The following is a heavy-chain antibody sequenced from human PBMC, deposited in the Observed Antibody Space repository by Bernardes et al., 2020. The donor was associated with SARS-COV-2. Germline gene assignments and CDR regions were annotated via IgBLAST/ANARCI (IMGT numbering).Heavy chain of an antibody. CDR3: ARVFVYNFGMDV. J-gene: IGHJ6*02. Sequence: ASVKVSCKGSGYTFASYTMHWVRQAPGQRLEWMGRIITGNGNTKYSQKFQDRVTITRDTSESTAYMELSSLTSEDTAVYYCARVFVYNFGMDVWGQGTTVTVSS. V-gene: IGHV1-3*04. CDR2: IITGNGNT. D-gene: IGHD2-2*02. CDR1: GYTFASYT.